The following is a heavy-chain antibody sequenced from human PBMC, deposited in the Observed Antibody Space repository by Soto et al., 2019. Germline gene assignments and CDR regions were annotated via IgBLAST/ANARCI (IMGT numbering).Heavy chain of an antibody. J-gene: IGHJ6*02. V-gene: IGHV3-30-3*01. Sequence: PGGSLRLSCTASAFTFSSYAMHWVRQAPGKGLEWVAVISYDGSNKYYADSVKGRFTISRDNSKNTLYLQMNSLRAEDTAVYYCAREYIAAAGIHYYGMDVWGQGTTVTVSS. D-gene: IGHD6-13*01. CDR1: AFTFSSYA. CDR3: AREYIAAAGIHYYGMDV. CDR2: ISYDGSNK.